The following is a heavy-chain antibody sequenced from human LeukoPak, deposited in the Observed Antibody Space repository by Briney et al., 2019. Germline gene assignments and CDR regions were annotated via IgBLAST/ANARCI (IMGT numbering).Heavy chain of an antibody. CDR3: AKDIGDSTPTRGFDY. J-gene: IGHJ4*02. Sequence: GGSLRLSCAASGFTFSSYSMNWVRQAPGKGLEWVSSISSSSSYIYYADSVKGRFTISRDNSKDTLYLQMNSLRAEDTAVYYCAKDIGDSTPTRGFDYWGQGTLVTVSS. CDR1: GFTFSSYS. CDR2: ISSSSSYI. D-gene: IGHD6-13*01. V-gene: IGHV3-21*04.